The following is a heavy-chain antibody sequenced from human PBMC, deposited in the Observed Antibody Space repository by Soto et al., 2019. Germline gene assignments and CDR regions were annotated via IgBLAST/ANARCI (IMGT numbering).Heavy chain of an antibody. CDR2: IRSKAYGGTT. J-gene: IGHJ4*02. CDR3: TRDNPLGSSGWYVNFDY. CDR1: GFTFGDYA. D-gene: IGHD6-19*01. V-gene: IGHV3-49*03. Sequence: GGSLILSCTASGFTFGDYAMSWFRQAPGKGLEWVGFIRSKAYGGTTEYAASVKGRFTISRDDSKSIAYLQMNSPKTEDTAVYYCTRDNPLGSSGWYVNFDYWGQGTLVTVSS.